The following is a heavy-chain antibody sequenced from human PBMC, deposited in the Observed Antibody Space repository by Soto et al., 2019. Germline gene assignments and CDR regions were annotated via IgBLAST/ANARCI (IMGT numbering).Heavy chain of an antibody. V-gene: IGHV4-4*02. J-gene: IGHJ5*02. CDR1: GGTVASSHW. D-gene: IGHD2-21*02. CDR3: AREIVTAGGNNYFDP. Sequence: SETLSLTCGVSGGTVASSHWWSWVRQSPGGGLEWIGNVYHTGDTNFNPSLQSRVTISVDKSNNQFSLRLNSLTAADTAVYFCAREIVTAGGNNYFDPWGPGTLVTVS. CDR2: VYHTGDT.